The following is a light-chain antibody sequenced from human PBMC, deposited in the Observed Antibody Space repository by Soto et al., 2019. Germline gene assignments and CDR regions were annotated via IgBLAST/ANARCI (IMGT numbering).Light chain of an antibody. J-gene: IGKJ2*01. CDR3: QQSYSTLYT. Sequence: DIQMTQSPSSLSASVGDRVTITCRASQSISTSLSWYQQKPGKAPKLLIHAASSLQSGVPSRFSGSGSGTDFTLTISSLQPEDVAVYYCQQSYSTLYTFGQGTNLAIK. CDR2: AAS. CDR1: QSISTS. V-gene: IGKV1-39*01.